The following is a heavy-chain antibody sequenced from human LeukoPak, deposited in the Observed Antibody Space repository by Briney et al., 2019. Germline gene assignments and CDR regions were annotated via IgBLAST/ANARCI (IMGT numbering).Heavy chain of an antibody. J-gene: IGHJ4*02. CDR2: IYYSGNT. CDR1: GGSISDYY. V-gene: IGHV4-59*01. D-gene: IGHD1-26*01. CDR3: AIHIAGGGSLFDY. Sequence: SETLSLTCTVSGGSISDYYWSWIRQPPGKGLEWIGYIYYSGNTNYNPSLKSRVTISVDTSKNQFSLKLSSVTAADRAVYYCAIHIAGGGSLFDYWGQGTLVTVSS.